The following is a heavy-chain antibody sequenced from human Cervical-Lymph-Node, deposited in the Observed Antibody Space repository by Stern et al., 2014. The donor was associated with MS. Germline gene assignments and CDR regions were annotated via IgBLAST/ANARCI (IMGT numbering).Heavy chain of an antibody. Sequence: VHLVESGAEVEKPGASVKVSCKASGYIFTDYYLHWVRQAPGQGLEWMGRVNPKSGGTSYAQSFQGRVPLTRDTSITTAYMDLSRLTSDDTAVYYCTRALRIADRPSPGGHWFDPWGQGTLVIVSS. J-gene: IGHJ5*02. D-gene: IGHD6-6*01. CDR1: GYIFTDYY. CDR3: TRALRIADRPSPGGHWFDP. V-gene: IGHV1-2*02. CDR2: VNPKSGGT.